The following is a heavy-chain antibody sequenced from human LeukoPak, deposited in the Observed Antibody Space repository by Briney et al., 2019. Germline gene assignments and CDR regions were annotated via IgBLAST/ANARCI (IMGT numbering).Heavy chain of an antibody. Sequence: QPGESLRLSCAASGFTFSSYDMHWVRQATGKGLEWVSDICYACETYYPRSVKGRFTISREDAKNSLYLQMNSLRAGDTAVYYCARGRYYYDFWSGYPDYWGQGTLVTVSS. D-gene: IGHD3-3*01. CDR1: GFTFSSYD. V-gene: IGHV3-13*01. CDR2: ICYACET. CDR3: ARGRYYYDFWSGYPDY. J-gene: IGHJ4*02.